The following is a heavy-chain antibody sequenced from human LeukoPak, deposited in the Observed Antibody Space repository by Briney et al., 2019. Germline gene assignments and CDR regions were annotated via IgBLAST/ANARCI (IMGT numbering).Heavy chain of an antibody. V-gene: IGHV1-3*01. CDR1: GYTFTSYA. Sequence: ASVKVSCKASGYTFTSYAMHWVRQAPGQRLEWMGWINAGNGNTKYSQKFQGRVTITRDTSASTAYMELSSLRSEDTAAYYCAREYSSGWYVPGDYWGQGTLVTVSS. CDR3: AREYSSGWYVPGDY. CDR2: INAGNGNT. D-gene: IGHD6-19*01. J-gene: IGHJ4*02.